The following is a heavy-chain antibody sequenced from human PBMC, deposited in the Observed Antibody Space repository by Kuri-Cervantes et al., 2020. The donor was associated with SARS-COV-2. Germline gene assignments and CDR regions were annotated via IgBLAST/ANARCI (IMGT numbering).Heavy chain of an antibody. CDR1: GFTFSSYS. CDR3: ASHPKRFLEWLFDY. D-gene: IGHD3-3*01. CDR2: ISSSTSYI. J-gene: IGHJ4*02. V-gene: IGHV3-21*04. Sequence: LSLTFSSSGFTFSSYSMNWVRQAPGKGLEWVSSISSSTSYIYYADSVKGRFTIYRDNVKNSLYLQVNSLSAEDTAVYYWASHPKRFLEWLFDYWGQGTLVTVSS.